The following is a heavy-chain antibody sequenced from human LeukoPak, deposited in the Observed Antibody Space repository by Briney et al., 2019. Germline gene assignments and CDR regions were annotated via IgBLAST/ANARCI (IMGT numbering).Heavy chain of an antibody. J-gene: IGHJ4*02. V-gene: IGHV4-34*01. CDR3: ARRWAPRPMRLPHHFDY. D-gene: IGHD6-6*01. Sequence: SETLSRTCAVYGGSFSGYYWSWIRQPPGKGLEWIGEINHSGSTNYNPSLKSRVTISVDTSKNQFSLKLSSVTAADTAVYYCARRWAPRPMRLPHHFDYWGQGTLVTVSS. CDR1: GGSFSGYY. CDR2: INHSGST.